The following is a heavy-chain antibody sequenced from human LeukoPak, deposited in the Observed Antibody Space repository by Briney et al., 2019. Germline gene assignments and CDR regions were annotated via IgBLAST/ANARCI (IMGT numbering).Heavy chain of an antibody. CDR1: GFPFSSYS. CDR3: AKVSDSSGSFDY. Sequence: GGSLRLSCAASGFPFSSYSMNWVRQAPGKGLEWVSSISSSSSYIYYADSVKGRFTISRDNAKNSLYLQMNSLTAEDTALYYCAKVSDSSGSFDYWGQGTLVTVSS. D-gene: IGHD3-22*01. V-gene: IGHV3-21*04. J-gene: IGHJ4*02. CDR2: ISSSSSYI.